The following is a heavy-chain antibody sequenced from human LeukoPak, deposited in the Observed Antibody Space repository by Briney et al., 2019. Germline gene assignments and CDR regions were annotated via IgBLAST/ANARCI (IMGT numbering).Heavy chain of an antibody. V-gene: IGHV5-51*01. Sequence: GESLKISCKGSGYSFTNYWIGWVRQMPGKGLEWMGIIYPGDSDTRYSPSFQGQVTISADKSISTAYLQWRSLRAADTAIYYCARQNFGDVWGQGTTVTVSS. CDR3: ARQNFGDV. CDR2: IYPGDSDT. D-gene: IGHD1-7*01. CDR1: GYSFTNYW. J-gene: IGHJ6*02.